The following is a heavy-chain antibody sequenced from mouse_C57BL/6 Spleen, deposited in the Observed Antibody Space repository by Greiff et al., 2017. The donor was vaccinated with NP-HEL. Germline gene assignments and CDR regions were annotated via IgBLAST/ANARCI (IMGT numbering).Heavy chain of an antibody. CDR3: ARRGQLRPFDY. J-gene: IGHJ2*01. CDR2: IDPSDSYT. Sequence: QVQLKQPGAELVRPGTSVKLSCKASGYTFTSYWMHWVKQRPGQGLEWIGVIDPSDSYTNYNQKFKGKATLTVDTSSSTAYMQLSSLTSEDSAVYYCARRGQLRPFDYWGQGTTLTVSS. V-gene: IGHV1-59*01. D-gene: IGHD3-2*02. CDR1: GYTFTSYW.